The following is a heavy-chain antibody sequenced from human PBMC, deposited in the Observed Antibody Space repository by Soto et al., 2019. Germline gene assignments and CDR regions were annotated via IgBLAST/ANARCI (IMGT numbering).Heavy chain of an antibody. J-gene: IGHJ3*02. CDR3: ARWRGGYYYGSGSYYNFAFDI. Sequence: SETLSLTCTVSGGSVSSGSYYWSWIRQPPGKGLEWIGYIYYSGSTNYNPSLKSRVTISVDTSKNQFSLKLSSVTAADTAVYYCARWRGGYYYGSGSYYNFAFDIWGQGTMVTVS. V-gene: IGHV4-61*01. CDR1: GGSVSSGSYY. D-gene: IGHD3-10*01. CDR2: IYYSGST.